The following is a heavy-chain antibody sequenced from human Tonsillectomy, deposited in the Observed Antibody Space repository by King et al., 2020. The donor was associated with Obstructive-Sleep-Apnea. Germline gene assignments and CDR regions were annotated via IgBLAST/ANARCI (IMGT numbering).Heavy chain of an antibody. D-gene: IGHD1-1*01. CDR1: GFTLSYYA. V-gene: IGHV3-23*04. J-gene: IGHJ3*02. CDR3: AAKKATTSFDI. CDR2: SGADT. Sequence: VQLVESGGGLVQPGGSLRLSCAASGFTLSYYAVSWVRQAPGKGLDWVAGSGADTFYADSLKGRFTISRDNSGNTVFLQMNNLRAEDTALYYCAAKKATTSFDIWGQGTMVIVSS.